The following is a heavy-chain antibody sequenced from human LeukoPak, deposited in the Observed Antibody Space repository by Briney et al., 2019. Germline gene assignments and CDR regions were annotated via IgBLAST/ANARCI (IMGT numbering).Heavy chain of an antibody. V-gene: IGHV3-9*01. CDR3: AKSSSGWRLPYYFDY. D-gene: IGHD6-19*01. Sequence: PGRSLRLSCVASGYSFVDFAMHWVRRAPGKGPEWVSGISCNSGSIGYADSVKGRFTISRDNAKNSLYLQMNSLRAEDTALYYCAKSSSGWRLPYYFDYWGQGTLVTVSS. CDR2: ISCNSGSI. CDR1: GYSFVDFA. J-gene: IGHJ4*02.